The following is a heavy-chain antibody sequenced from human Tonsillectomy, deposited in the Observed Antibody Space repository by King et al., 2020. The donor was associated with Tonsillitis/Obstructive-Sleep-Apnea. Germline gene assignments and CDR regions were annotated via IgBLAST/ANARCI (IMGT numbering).Heavy chain of an antibody. J-gene: IGHJ3*02. D-gene: IGHD2-15*01. Sequence: VQLVESGGGLVQPGGSLRLSCAVSGFTFSSYWMTWVRQAPGKGLEWVANIKQDGSEKYYVDSVKGRFTISRNNAKNSLYLQMNSLRAKDTAVYYCAAEKDIVGAFDIWGQGKMVTVSS. V-gene: IGHV3-7*04. CDR2: IKQDGSEK. CDR1: GFTFSSYW. CDR3: AAEKDIVGAFDI.